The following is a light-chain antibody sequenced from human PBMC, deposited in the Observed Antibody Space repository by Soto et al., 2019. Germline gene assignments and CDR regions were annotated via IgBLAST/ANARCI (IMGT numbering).Light chain of an antibody. CDR1: HSVSSN. J-gene: IGKJ5*01. V-gene: IGKV3-15*01. Sequence: EIVMTQSPATLSVSPGERATLSCRASHSVSSNVAWYQQKPGQAPRLLIYGPSTRATGIPARFSGSGSGTEFTLTISSLQSEDFAVYYCHQYNNWPPSIFGQGTRLEIK. CDR2: GPS. CDR3: HQYNNWPPSI.